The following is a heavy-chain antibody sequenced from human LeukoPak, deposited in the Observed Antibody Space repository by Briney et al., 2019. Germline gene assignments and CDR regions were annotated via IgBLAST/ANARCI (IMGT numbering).Heavy chain of an antibody. Sequence: ASVKVSCKASGYTFTSYYMHWVRPAPGQGLDWMGIINPSGGSTSYAQKFQGRVTMTRDTSTSTVYMELSSLRSEDTAVYYCARGRYDTSGPLGRLDYWGQGTLVTVSS. CDR2: INPSGGST. V-gene: IGHV1-46*01. D-gene: IGHD3-22*01. J-gene: IGHJ4*02. CDR3: ARGRYDTSGPLGRLDY. CDR1: GYTFTSYY.